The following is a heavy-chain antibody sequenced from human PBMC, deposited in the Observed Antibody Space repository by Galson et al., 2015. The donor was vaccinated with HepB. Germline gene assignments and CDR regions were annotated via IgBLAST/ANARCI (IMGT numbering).Heavy chain of an antibody. D-gene: IGHD3-3*01. Sequence: SLRLSCAASGFTFSSYGMHWVRQAPGKGLEWVAVISYDGSNKYYADSVKGRFTISRDNSKNTLYLQMNSLRAEDTAVYYCAKGLRFLEWLPRDYMDVWGKGTTVTISS. J-gene: IGHJ6*03. CDR3: AKGLRFLEWLPRDYMDV. CDR2: ISYDGSNK. V-gene: IGHV3-30*18. CDR1: GFTFSSYG.